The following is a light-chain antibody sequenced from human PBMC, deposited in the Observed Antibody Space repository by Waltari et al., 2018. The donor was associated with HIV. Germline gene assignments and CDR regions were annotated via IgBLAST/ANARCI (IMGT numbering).Light chain of an antibody. Sequence: SYVLTQPPSVSVAPGQTARITCGGNNIGSKNVHWYQQKPRQAPVLVVFNGGDRPSGIPQRLSGSSSENTATLSISRVEVGDEADYYCRVWDSSSDHPGVFGSGTKVTVL. CDR3: RVWDSSSDHPGV. J-gene: IGLJ1*01. CDR2: NGG. V-gene: IGLV3-21*02. CDR1: NIGSKN.